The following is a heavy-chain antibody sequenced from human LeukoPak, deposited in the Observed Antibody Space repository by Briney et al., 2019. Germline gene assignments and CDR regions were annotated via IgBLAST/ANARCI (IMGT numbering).Heavy chain of an antibody. Sequence: PGGSLRLSCAASGFTVSSNFMSWVRQAPGKGLEWVSVIYSGGSTYYADSVKGRFTISRDNSKNTLYLQMNSLRAEDTAVYYCAKVRSRAAADAEDYWGQGTLVTVSS. D-gene: IGHD6-13*01. V-gene: IGHV3-53*05. J-gene: IGHJ4*02. CDR2: IYSGGST. CDR1: GFTVSSNF. CDR3: AKVRSRAAADAEDY.